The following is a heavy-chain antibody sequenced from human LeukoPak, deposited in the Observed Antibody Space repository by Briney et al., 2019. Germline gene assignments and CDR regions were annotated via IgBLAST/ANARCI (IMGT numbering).Heavy chain of an antibody. CDR3: ARDGKRRDFDY. V-gene: IGHV3-21*01. D-gene: IGHD1-26*01. CDR2: ISSSSSYI. Sequence: SGGSLRLSCAASGFTFNSYAMNWVRQAPGKGLEWVSSISSSSSYIYYADSVKGRFTISRDNAKNSLYLQMNSLRAEDTAVYYCARDGKRRDFDYWGQGTLVTVSS. CDR1: GFTFNSYA. J-gene: IGHJ4*02.